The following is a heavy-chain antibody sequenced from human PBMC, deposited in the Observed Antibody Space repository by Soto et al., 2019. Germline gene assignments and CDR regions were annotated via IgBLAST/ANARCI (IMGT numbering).Heavy chain of an antibody. CDR2: IYYSGST. J-gene: IGHJ3*02. CDR3: ARDRGYSGYDGTDTFDI. D-gene: IGHD5-12*01. V-gene: IGHV4-59*01. CDR1: SGSLSSYY. Sequence: SETLSLTCTFSSGSLSSYYLIWLRQPPGKGLEWIGYIYYSGSTNYNPSLKSRVTISVDTSKNQFSLKLSSVTAADTAVYYCARDRGYSGYDGTDTFDIWGQGTMVTVSS.